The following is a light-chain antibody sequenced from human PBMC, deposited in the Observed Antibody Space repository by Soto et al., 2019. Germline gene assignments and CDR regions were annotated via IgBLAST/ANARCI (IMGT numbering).Light chain of an antibody. CDR1: QSISSY. CDR3: QQSYSTPRT. J-gene: IGKJ1*01. CDR2: AAS. Sequence: DIQMTQSPSSLSASVGDRVTITCRASQSISSYLNWYQQKPGKVPKLLIYAASSLQSGVPSRFSGSGSGTDFTLTISSLQPEDFAPYYCQQSYSTPRTLGQGTKVDIK. V-gene: IGKV1-39*01.